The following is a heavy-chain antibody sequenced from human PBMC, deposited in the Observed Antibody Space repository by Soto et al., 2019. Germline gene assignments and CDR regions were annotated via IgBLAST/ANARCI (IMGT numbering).Heavy chain of an antibody. CDR1: GFTFSSYS. CDR3: ARGGEVFDP. CDR2: ISNNI. V-gene: IGHV3-21*01. Sequence: EVQLVESGGGLVKPGGSLRLSCAASGFTFSSYSMNWVRQAPGKGLEWVASISNNIYYADSVKGRFTISRDNAKNSLYLQMNSLRSEDKAVYYCARGGEVFDPWGQGTLVTVSS. J-gene: IGHJ5*02. D-gene: IGHD3-3*01.